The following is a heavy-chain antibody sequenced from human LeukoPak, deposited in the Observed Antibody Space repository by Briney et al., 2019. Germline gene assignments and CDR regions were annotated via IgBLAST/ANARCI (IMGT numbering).Heavy chain of an antibody. J-gene: IGHJ4*02. Sequence: ASVKVSCKASGYTFTGYYMHWVRQAPGQGLEWMGWINPNSGGTNYAQKFQGSVTMTRDTSISTAYMELSRLRSDDTAVYYCARGPNWNDVGYFDYWGQGTLVTVSS. D-gene: IGHD1-1*01. V-gene: IGHV1-2*02. CDR3: ARGPNWNDVGYFDY. CDR2: INPNSGGT. CDR1: GYTFTGYY.